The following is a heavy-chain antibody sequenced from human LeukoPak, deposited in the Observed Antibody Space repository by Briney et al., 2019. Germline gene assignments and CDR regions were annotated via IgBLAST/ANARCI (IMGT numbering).Heavy chain of an antibody. Sequence: GETLRLSCAASGFTFSSSGMSWVRQAPGKGLEWVSDISGSDTTTHYADSVKGRFTISRDNSKNTLYLQMNSLRAEDTAVYFCAKDQVVPFDYWGQGTLVTVSS. CDR2: ISGSDTTT. J-gene: IGHJ4*02. V-gene: IGHV3-23*01. CDR3: AKDQVVPFDY. CDR1: GFTFSSSG. D-gene: IGHD2-2*01.